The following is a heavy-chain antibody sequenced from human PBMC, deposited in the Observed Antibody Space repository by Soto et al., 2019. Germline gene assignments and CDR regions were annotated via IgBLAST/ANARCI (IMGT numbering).Heavy chain of an antibody. CDR2: IWYDGSNK. J-gene: IGHJ4*02. CDR3: ARGDYYDSSVPWGY. CDR1: GFTFSSYG. D-gene: IGHD3-22*01. V-gene: IGHV3-33*01. Sequence: GGSLRLSCAASGFTFSSYGMHWVRQAPGKGLEWVAVIWYDGSNKYYADSVKGRFTISRDNSKNTLYLQMNSLRAEDTAVYYCARGDYYDSSVPWGYWGQGTLVTVSS.